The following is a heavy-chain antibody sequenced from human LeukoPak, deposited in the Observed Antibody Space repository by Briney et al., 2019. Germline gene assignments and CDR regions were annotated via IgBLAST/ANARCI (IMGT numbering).Heavy chain of an antibody. D-gene: IGHD2-15*01. CDR1: GFTFDDYA. CDR2: ISWNSGII. CDR3: AKDKGSLRYYFDY. Sequence: PGGSLRLSCAASGFTFDDYAMHWVRQAPGKGLEWVSGISWNSGIIGYADSVKGRFTISRDNAKNSLYLQMNSLRAEDTALYYCAKDKGSLRYYFDYWGQGTLVTVSS. J-gene: IGHJ4*02. V-gene: IGHV3-9*01.